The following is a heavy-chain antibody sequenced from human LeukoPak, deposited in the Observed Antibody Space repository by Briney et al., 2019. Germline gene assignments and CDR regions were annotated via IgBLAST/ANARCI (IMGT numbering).Heavy chain of an antibody. CDR3: ARDGYCNSITCFDY. V-gene: IGHV3-11*04. CDR1: GFTFSDYY. D-gene: IGHD2-2*03. Sequence: GGSLRLSCAASGFTFSDYYMSWIRQAPGKGLEWVSYISSSGSTIYYADSVKGRFTISRDNAKNSVYLQMNGLRAEDTAIYYCARDGYCNSITCFDYWGQGTLVTVSS. CDR2: ISSSGSTI. J-gene: IGHJ4*02.